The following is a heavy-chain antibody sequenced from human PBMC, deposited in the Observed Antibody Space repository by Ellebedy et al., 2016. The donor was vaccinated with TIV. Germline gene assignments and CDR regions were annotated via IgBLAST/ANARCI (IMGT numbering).Heavy chain of an antibody. D-gene: IGHD4-17*01. V-gene: IGHV3-9*01. CDR3: AKDTSVTTLLDYVLDI. CDR2: INWNSGVI. CDR1: GFTFSSYA. Sequence: PGGSLRLSCAASGFTFSSYAMSWVRQAPGKGLEWVTGINWNSGVIGYADSVRGRFSVSRDNARNSLYLEMDSLRVEDTALYFCAKDTSVTTLLDYVLDIWGQGTMVTVSS. J-gene: IGHJ3*02.